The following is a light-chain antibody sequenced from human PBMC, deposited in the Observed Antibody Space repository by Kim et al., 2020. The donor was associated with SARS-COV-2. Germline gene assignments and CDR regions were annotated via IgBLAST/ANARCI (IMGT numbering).Light chain of an antibody. CDR1: QG. J-gene: IGLJ3*02. Sequence: QGAVWLQQHQGHPPQLLSYRNNKRPSGISERFSASRSGNTASLTITGLQPEDEADYYCSAWDSSLTGWVFGGGTKVTVL. V-gene: IGLV10-54*04. CDR3: SAWDSSLTGWV. CDR2: RNN.